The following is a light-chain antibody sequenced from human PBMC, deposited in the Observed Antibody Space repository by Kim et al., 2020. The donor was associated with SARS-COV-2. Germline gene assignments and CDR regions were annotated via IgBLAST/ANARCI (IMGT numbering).Light chain of an antibody. CDR3: QAWDRNTAYV. CDR1: NLGAKY. V-gene: IGLV3-1*01. J-gene: IGLJ1*01. Sequence: VSPGQTSSITCSGDNLGAKYVSWYQQKPGQSPVLVIYQDMQRPSGSPERFSGSNSGNTATLSIRGTQAMDEADYYCQAWDRNTAYVFGTGTKVTVL. CDR2: QDM.